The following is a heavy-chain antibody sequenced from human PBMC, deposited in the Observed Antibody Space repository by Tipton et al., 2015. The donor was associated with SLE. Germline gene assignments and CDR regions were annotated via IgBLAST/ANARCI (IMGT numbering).Heavy chain of an antibody. CDR2: INHSGSA. CDR3: ARASYDFWNGYHWNYYYMDV. J-gene: IGHJ6*03. D-gene: IGHD3-3*01. CDR1: GGSFSGYY. V-gene: IGHV4-34*01. Sequence: TLSLTCDVSGGSFSGYYLNWIRQSPGKGLQWIGEINHSGSARYNPSLKSPVTISLDTSKNQFSLKMSSVTAEGTAVYYCARASYDFWNGYHWNYYYMDVWGKGTTVTVSS.